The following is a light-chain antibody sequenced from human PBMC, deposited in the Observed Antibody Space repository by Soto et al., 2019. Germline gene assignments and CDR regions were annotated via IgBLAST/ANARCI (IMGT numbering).Light chain of an antibody. V-gene: IGLV4-69*01. CDR2: LNSDGSH. CDR3: QTWGTGTRGV. J-gene: IGLJ3*02. Sequence: QLVLTQSPSASASLGASVKLTCTLSSGHSSYAIAWHQQQPEKGPRYLMKLNSDGSHSKGDGIPDRFSGSSSGAERYLTISRPQSEDAADYYCQTWGTGTRGVFGGGTKVTVL. CDR1: SGHSSYA.